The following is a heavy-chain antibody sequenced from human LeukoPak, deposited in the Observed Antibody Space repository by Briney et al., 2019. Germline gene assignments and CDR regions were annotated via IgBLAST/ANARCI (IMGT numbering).Heavy chain of an antibody. Sequence: SETLSLTCTVSGGSISSYYWSWIRQPPGKGLEWIGSIYYSGSTYYNPSLKSRVTISVDTSKNQFSLKLSSVTAADTAVYYCAKFTGGGAAFDIWGQGTMVTVSS. V-gene: IGHV4-39*01. CDR3: AKFTGGGAAFDI. CDR2: IYYSGST. CDR1: GGSISSYY. J-gene: IGHJ3*02. D-gene: IGHD1-26*01.